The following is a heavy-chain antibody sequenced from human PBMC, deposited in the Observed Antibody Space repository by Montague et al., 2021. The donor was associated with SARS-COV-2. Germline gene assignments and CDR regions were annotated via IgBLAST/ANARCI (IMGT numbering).Heavy chain of an antibody. Sequence: SVKVSCKASGYTFTNYGISWVRQASGQGLEWMGWISTYNGNTNYAQKVQGRVTMTADTSASTAYIELRSLRSDDTAIYYCARDRYGSGSYPYWGQGTLVTVSS. J-gene: IGHJ4*02. V-gene: IGHV1-18*01. D-gene: IGHD3-10*01. CDR1: GYTFTNYG. CDR2: ISTYNGNT. CDR3: ARDRYGSGSYPY.